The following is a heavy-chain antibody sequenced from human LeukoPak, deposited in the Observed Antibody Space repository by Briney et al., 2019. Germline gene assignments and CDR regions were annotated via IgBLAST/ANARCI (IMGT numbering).Heavy chain of an antibody. CDR1: GFTFSSYA. Sequence: SGRSLRLTCAASGFTFSSYAMHWVRQAPGKGLEWVAFIHFDGSTKYSGDSVKGRFTISRDNSKNTLYLQMNSLRPEDTAVYYCAKDQCTRTSCDGYPGYWGQGSLVTVSS. CDR3: AKDQCTRTSCDGYPGY. V-gene: IGHV3-30*02. CDR2: IHFDGSTK. D-gene: IGHD2-2*01. J-gene: IGHJ4*02.